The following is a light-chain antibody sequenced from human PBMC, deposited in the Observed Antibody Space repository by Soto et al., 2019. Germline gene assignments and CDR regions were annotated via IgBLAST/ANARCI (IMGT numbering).Light chain of an antibody. Sequence: EIVITQSPATLSVSPGERATLSCRASQSVSSNLAWYQQKPGQPPRLLISDASTRATGIPARFSGSESGTEFTLTISSLQSEDFAVYYCQHYNNWPRTFGQGTKLEIK. CDR2: DAS. V-gene: IGKV3-15*01. J-gene: IGKJ2*01. CDR1: QSVSSN. CDR3: QHYNNWPRT.